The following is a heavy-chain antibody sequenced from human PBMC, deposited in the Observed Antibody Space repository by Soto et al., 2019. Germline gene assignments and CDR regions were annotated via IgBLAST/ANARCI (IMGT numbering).Heavy chain of an antibody. CDR3: ARIRIILEYQLLYWFDP. CDR1: GGSISSGDYY. D-gene: IGHD2-2*01. Sequence: PSETLSLTCTVSGGSISSGDYYWSWIRQPPGKGLEWIGYIYYSGSTYYNPSLKSRVTISVDTSKNQFSLKLSSVTAADTAVYYCARIRIILEYQLLYWFDPWGQGTLVTVSS. CDR2: IYYSGST. J-gene: IGHJ5*02. V-gene: IGHV4-30-4*01.